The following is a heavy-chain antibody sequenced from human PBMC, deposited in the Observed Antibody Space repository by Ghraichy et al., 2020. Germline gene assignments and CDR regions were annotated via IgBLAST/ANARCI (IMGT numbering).Heavy chain of an antibody. CDR2: FDPEEGER. V-gene: IGHV1-24*01. D-gene: IGHD3-3*01. CDR3: ATAPVMVTISGRREYYSYYGMDV. J-gene: IGHJ6*02. CDR1: GNTLSKLS. Sequence: ASVKVSCKVSGNTLSKLSIHWVRQAPGKGLEWMGGFDPEEGERIYGQNFQDRVSMTEDTSTDTAYMELRSLRSEDTAVYYCATAPVMVTISGRREYYSYYGMDVWGQGTTVTVSS.